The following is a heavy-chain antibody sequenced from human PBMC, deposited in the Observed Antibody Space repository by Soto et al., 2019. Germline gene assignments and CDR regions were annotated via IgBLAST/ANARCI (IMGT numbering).Heavy chain of an antibody. CDR2: IYYSGST. CDR3: ASVNLGDCGSKTCHGV. V-gene: IGHV4-39*07. D-gene: IGHD2-2*01. CDR1: GVSISSSSYY. J-gene: IGHJ6*02. Sequence: SETLSLTCAVSGVSISSSSYYWGWIRQPPGKGLEWIGSIYYSGSTYYNPSLKSRVTISVDTSKNQFSMKINSVTAADTAVYYCASVNLGDCGSKTCHGVWGQGTRVTVAS.